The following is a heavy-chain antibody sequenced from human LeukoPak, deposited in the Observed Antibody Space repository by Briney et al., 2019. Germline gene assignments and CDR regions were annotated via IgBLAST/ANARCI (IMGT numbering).Heavy chain of an antibody. V-gene: IGHV3-21*01. Sequence: GGSLRLSCAASGITFNSYTMNWVRQAPGKGLEWVSSISRSSSYIYYAASVKGRFTISRDNSKNTLYLQMNSLRAEDTAVYYCAKGGGYEAQYYYYYLDVWGKGTTVTISS. CDR1: GITFNSYT. CDR2: ISRSSSYI. D-gene: IGHD5-12*01. CDR3: AKGGGYEAQYYYYYLDV. J-gene: IGHJ6*03.